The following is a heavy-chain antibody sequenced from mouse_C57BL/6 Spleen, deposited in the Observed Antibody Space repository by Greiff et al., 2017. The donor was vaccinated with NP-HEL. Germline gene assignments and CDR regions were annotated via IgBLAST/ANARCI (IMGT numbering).Heavy chain of an antibody. V-gene: IGHV1-64*01. CDR3: ARYDTTVVPDY. J-gene: IGHJ2*01. CDR2: IHPNSGST. D-gene: IGHD1-1*01. Sequence: QVQLQQSGAELVKPGASVKLSCKASGYTFTSYWMHWVKQRPGQGLEWIGMIHPNSGSTNYNEKFKSKATLTVDKSSSTAYMQLSSLTSEDSAVYYCARYDTTVVPDYWGQGTTLTVSS. CDR1: GYTFTSYW.